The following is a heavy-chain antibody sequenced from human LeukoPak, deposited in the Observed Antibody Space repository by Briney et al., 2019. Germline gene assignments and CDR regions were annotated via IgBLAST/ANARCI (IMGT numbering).Heavy chain of an antibody. CDR1: GFTFSSYA. CDR3: ARDVDTGWFDP. V-gene: IGHV3-30*04. D-gene: IGHD5-18*01. Sequence: GGSLRLSCAASGFTFSSYAMHWVRHAPGEGLGWEAVISYDGSNTYYADSVKGRFTISRDNSKNTLYLQMNSLRAEDTAVYYCARDVDTGWFDPWGQGTLVTVSS. CDR2: ISYDGSNT. J-gene: IGHJ5*02.